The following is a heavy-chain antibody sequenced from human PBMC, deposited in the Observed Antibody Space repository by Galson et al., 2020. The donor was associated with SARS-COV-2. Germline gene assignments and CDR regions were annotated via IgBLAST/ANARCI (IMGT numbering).Heavy chain of an antibody. D-gene: IGHD1-26*01. CDR2: ISAYNGNT. Sequence: ASVKVSCKASGYTFTSYGISWVRQAPGQGLEWMGWISAYNGNTNYAQKLQGRVTMTTDTSTSTAYMELRSLRSDDTAVYYCARVIGKYSGSYYPYYYYGMDVWGQGTTVTVSS. CDR1: GYTFTSYG. V-gene: IGHV1-18*01. J-gene: IGHJ6*02. CDR3: ARVIGKYSGSYYPYYYYGMDV.